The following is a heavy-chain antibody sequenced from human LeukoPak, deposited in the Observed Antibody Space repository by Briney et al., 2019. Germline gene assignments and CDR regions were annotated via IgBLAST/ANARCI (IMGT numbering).Heavy chain of an antibody. J-gene: IGHJ3*02. CDR2: IRSKVNSYAT. Sequence: GGSLKLSCAASGFTFSGSAMHWVRQASGKGLEWVGHIRSKVNSYATAYAASVKGRFTISRDDSKNTAYLQMNSLRAEDTAVYYCARGGSYLSAFDIWGQGTMVTVSS. CDR1: GFTFSGSA. V-gene: IGHV3-73*01. D-gene: IGHD1-26*01. CDR3: ARGGSYLSAFDI.